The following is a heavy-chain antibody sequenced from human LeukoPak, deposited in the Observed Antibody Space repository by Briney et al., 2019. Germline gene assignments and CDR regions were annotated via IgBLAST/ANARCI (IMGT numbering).Heavy chain of an antibody. Sequence: AGGSLRLSCTASGFIVTNNYINWVRQAPGKGLEWVSLVYSSGSTYYADSVKGRFTISRDNSKNMVYLQMNSLRAEDTAMYYCARDPPAVLIDTYGWGQGTLVTVSS. V-gene: IGHV3-66*01. D-gene: IGHD2-8*01. CDR3: ARDPPAVLIDTYG. J-gene: IGHJ4*02. CDR2: VYSSGST. CDR1: GFIVTNNY.